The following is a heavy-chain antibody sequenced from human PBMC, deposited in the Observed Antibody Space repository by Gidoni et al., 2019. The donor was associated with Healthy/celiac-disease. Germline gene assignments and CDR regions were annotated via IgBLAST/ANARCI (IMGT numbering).Heavy chain of an antibody. Sequence: QVQLPASGGGLVKPGGSRRPCCAASGFTFSDYYMSWIRQAPGKGLEWVSYISSSSSYTNCADSVKGRFTISRDNAKNSRYLQMNSLRAEDTAVYYCARGGGTSCYTGWGQGTLVTVSS. V-gene: IGHV3-11*06. CDR2: ISSSSSYT. CDR3: ARGGGTSCYTG. D-gene: IGHD2-2*02. CDR1: GFTFSDYY. J-gene: IGHJ4*02.